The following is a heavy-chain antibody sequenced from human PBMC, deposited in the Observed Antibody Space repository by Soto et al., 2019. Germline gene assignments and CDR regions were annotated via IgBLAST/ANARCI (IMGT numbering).Heavy chain of an antibody. CDR3: ARQDAGTARPDY. CDR1: GDTFAIDC. Sequence: GESLKISCAGSGDTFAIDCIGLVVQTPGKGLEWMGIIYPTDSDTRYSPSFQGQVTMSADKSISTAYLQWSSLKASDSAMYYCARQDAGTARPDYWGQGTLVTVSS. J-gene: IGHJ4*02. CDR2: IYPTDSDT. D-gene: IGHD1-1*01. V-gene: IGHV5-51*01.